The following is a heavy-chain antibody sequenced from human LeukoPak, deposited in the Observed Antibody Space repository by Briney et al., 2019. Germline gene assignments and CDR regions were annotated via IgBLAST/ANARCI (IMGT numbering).Heavy chain of an antibody. CDR3: ARGPDYYDSSGYYYV. J-gene: IGHJ4*02. CDR1: GGSISSSSYY. D-gene: IGHD3-22*01. CDR2: IYYSGST. Sequence: SETLSLTCTVSGGSISSSSYYWGWIRQPPGKGLEWIGSIYYSGSTYYNPSLKSRVTISVDTSKNQFSLKLSSMTAADTAVYYCARGPDYYDSSGYYYVWGQGTLVTVSS. V-gene: IGHV4-39*07.